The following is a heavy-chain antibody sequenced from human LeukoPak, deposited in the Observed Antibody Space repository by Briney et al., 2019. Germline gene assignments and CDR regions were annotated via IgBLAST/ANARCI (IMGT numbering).Heavy chain of an antibody. D-gene: IGHD3-22*01. Sequence: PGGSLRLSCAASGFTFSTYSMNWVRQAPGKGLEWVAVIWYDGSNKYYADSVKGRFTISRDNSKNTLYLQMNSLRAEDTAVYYCAREHSSGYYYLDYWGQGTLVTVSS. CDR2: IWYDGSNK. V-gene: IGHV3-33*08. CDR1: GFTFSTYS. J-gene: IGHJ4*02. CDR3: AREHSSGYYYLDY.